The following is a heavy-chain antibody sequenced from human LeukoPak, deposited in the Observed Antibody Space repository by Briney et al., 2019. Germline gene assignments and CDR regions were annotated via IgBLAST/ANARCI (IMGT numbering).Heavy chain of an antibody. J-gene: IGHJ6*03. CDR2: ISGSGGST. CDR1: GFTFSSYA. Sequence: GGSLRLSCAASGFTFSSYAMSWVRQAPGKGLEWVSAISGSGGSTYYADSVKGRFTISRDNSKNTLYLQMNSLRAEDTAVYYCARLPYMAPIYYMDVWGKGTTVTVSS. V-gene: IGHV3-23*01. CDR3: ARLPYMAPIYYMDV. D-gene: IGHD2-21*02.